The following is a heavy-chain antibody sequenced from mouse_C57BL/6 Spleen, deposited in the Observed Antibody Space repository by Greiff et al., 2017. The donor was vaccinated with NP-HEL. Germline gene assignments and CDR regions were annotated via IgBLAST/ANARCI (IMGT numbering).Heavy chain of an antibody. V-gene: IGHV1-66*01. Sequence: VQLQESGPELVKPGASVKISCKASGYSFTSYYIHWVKQRPGQGLEWIGWIYPGSGNTKYNEKFKGKATLTADTSSSTAYMQLSSLTSEDSAVYYCARRYYGSSSYWYFDVWGTGTTVTVSS. CDR2: IYPGSGNT. CDR3: ARRYYGSSSYWYFDV. J-gene: IGHJ1*03. CDR1: GYSFTSYY. D-gene: IGHD1-1*01.